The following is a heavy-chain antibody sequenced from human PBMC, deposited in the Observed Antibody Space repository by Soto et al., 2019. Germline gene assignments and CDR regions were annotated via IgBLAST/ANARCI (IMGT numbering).Heavy chain of an antibody. Sequence: PSETLSLTCTVSGGSISSYYWSWIRQPPGKGLEWIGYIYYSGSTNYNPSLKSRVTISVDTSKNQFSLKLSSVTAADTAVYYCARHHIVHSSSSGPFDYWGQGTLVTVSS. CDR2: IYYSGST. V-gene: IGHV4-59*08. J-gene: IGHJ4*02. CDR1: GGSISSYY. CDR3: ARHHIVHSSSSGPFDY. D-gene: IGHD6-6*01.